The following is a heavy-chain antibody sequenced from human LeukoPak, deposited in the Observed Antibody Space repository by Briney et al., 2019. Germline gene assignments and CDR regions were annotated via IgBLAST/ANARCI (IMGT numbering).Heavy chain of an antibody. J-gene: IGHJ4*02. Sequence: PSETLSLTCTVSGGSISSSSYYWGWIRQPPGKGLEWIGSIYYSGSTYYNPSLKSRVTISVDTSKNQFSLKLSSVTAADTAVYYCARHSYYCSGGSCYPWGYYFDYWGQGTLVTVSS. CDR1: GGSISSSSYY. CDR3: ARHSYYCSGGSCYPWGYYFDY. CDR2: IYYSGST. D-gene: IGHD2-15*01. V-gene: IGHV4-39*01.